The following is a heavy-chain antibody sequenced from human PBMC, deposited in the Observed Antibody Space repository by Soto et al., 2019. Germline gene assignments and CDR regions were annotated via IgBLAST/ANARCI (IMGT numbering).Heavy chain of an antibody. CDR1: GGSISSGGYY. Sequence: SETLSLTCTVSGGSISSGGYYWSWIRQHPGKGLEWIGYIYYSGSTYYNPSLKSRVTISVDTSKNQFSLKLSSVTAADTAVYYCASIVDLPPYCSSTSCHYVVNYGMDVWGQGSTVTVSS. V-gene: IGHV4-31*03. J-gene: IGHJ6*02. D-gene: IGHD2-2*01. CDR3: ASIVDLPPYCSSTSCHYVVNYGMDV. CDR2: IYYSGST.